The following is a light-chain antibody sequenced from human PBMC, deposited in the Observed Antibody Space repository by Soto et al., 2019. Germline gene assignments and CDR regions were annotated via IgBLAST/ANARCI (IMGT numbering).Light chain of an antibody. CDR1: QGIANY. Sequence: DLQMTQSPSSLSASFGDRVAITCRASQGIANYVAWYQQKPGKAPKLLIYDASNLETGVPSRFSGSGSGTDFTFTISSLQPEDIATYYCQQYDNLPITFGQGTRLEI. CDR2: DAS. V-gene: IGKV1-33*01. CDR3: QQYDNLPIT. J-gene: IGKJ5*01.